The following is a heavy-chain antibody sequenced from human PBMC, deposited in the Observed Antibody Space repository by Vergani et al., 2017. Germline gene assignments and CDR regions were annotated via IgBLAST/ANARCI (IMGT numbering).Heavy chain of an antibody. Sequence: QVQLVQSGAEVKKPGASVNVSCKASGYTFTDYYIHWVRQAPGQGLEWMGWINPNKGGTNDAQKFQGRVTMTRDTSISTAYVELSRLRSDDTAVYYCARDYGMDVWGQGTLVTVSS. CDR1: GYTFTDYY. CDR2: INPNKGGT. CDR3: ARDYGMDV. V-gene: IGHV1-2*02. J-gene: IGHJ6*02.